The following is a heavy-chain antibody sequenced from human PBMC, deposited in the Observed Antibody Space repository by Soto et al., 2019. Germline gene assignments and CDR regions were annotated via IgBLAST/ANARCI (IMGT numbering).Heavy chain of an antibody. CDR1: GGSVSSGSYY. J-gene: IGHJ6*02. D-gene: IGHD2-2*02. CDR2: IYYSGST. V-gene: IGHV4-61*01. CDR3: ARDYPPISYYGMDV. Sequence: SETLSLTCTVSGGSVSSGSYYWSWIRQPPGKGLEWIGYIYYSGSTNYNPSLKSRVTISVDTSKNQFSLKLSSVTAADTAVYYCARDYPPISYYGMDVWGQGTTVTVSS.